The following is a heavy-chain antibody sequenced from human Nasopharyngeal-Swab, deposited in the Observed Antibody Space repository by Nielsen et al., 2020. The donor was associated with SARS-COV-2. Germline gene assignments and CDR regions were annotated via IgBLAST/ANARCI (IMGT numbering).Heavy chain of an antibody. J-gene: IGHJ6*02. Sequence: WIRQPPGKGLEWGAGIWDDGSNKYYADSVKGRFTISRVNSKNTLYLQMNSLSAEDTAVYYCARDHLYCSGGSCYRNYYGMDVWGQGTTVTVSS. D-gene: IGHD2-15*01. CDR3: ARDHLYCSGGSCYRNYYGMDV. V-gene: IGHV3-33*01. CDR2: IWDDGSNK.